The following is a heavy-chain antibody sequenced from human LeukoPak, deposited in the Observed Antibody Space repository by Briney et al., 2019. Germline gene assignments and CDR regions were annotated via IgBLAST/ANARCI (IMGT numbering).Heavy chain of an antibody. D-gene: IGHD3-22*01. CDR2: ISYDGSEK. V-gene: IGHV3-30-3*01. CDR3: ARNKHDSSGKIFDY. CDR1: GFTFSSYA. J-gene: IGHJ4*02. Sequence: GGSLRLSCAASGFTFSSYAIHWVRQAPGKGREWVIVISYDGSEKYYSDSVRGRFTISRDNSKSTLYLQMNSLRAEDTAIYYCARNKHDSSGKIFDYWGQGTLVTASS.